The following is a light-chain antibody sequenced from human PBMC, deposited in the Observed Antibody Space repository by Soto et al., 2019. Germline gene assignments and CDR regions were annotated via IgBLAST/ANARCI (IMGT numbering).Light chain of an antibody. V-gene: IGKV3-20*01. CDR3: QQYGNSPIT. J-gene: IGKJ5*01. Sequence: IVLTQSPGTLSLSPGERATLSCTASQSVSSIYLAWYQQKGGQAPRLLIYGASSRATGIPDRFSGSGSGTDFTLTISRLEPEDFAVYYCQQYGNSPITFGQGTRLELK. CDR2: GAS. CDR1: QSVSSIY.